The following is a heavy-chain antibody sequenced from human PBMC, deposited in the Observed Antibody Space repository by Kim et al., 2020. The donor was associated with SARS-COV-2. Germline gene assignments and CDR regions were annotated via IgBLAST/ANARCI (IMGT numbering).Heavy chain of an antibody. CDR3: ARAPNAIWSHYSYYFDY. CDR1: GGSVSSGSYF. Sequence: SETLSLTCTVSGGSVSSGSYFWSWIRQPPGKGLEWIGYIYYSGSTNYNPSLKSRVTMSVDTSKNQFSLKLRSVTAADTAVYYCARAPNAIWSHYSYYFDYWGPGRPLTASP. V-gene: IGHV4-61*01. CDR2: IYYSGST. D-gene: IGHD3-3*01. J-gene: IGHJ4*02.